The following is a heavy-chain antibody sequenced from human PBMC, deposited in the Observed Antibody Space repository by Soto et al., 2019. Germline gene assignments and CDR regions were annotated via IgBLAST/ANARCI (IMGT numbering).Heavy chain of an antibody. V-gene: IGHV3-23*01. J-gene: IGHJ4*02. Sequence: EVQLLESGGGLVQPGGSLRLSCAASGFTFSSYGMRWVRQAPVKGLEWVSAISGSGDSTYYADSVKGRFTISRDNSKNTLYLQMNSLRAEDTAVYYCARRGSGSYYDYWGQGTMVNVSS. CDR1: GFTFSSYG. D-gene: IGHD1-26*01. CDR3: ARRGSGSYYDY. CDR2: ISGSGDST.